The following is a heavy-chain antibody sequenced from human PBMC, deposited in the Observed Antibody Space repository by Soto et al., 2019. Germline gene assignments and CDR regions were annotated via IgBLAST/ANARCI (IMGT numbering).Heavy chain of an antibody. V-gene: IGHV3-73*01. CDR2: IRSKANSYAT. CDR1: GFTFSGSA. Sequence: GGSLRLSCAASGFTFSGSAMHWVRQASGKGLEWVGRIRSKANSYATAYAASVKGRFTISRDDSKNTAYLQMNSLKTEDTAVYYCTRHALRWSGYYTTGYYGMDVWGQGTTVTV. D-gene: IGHD3-3*01. CDR3: TRHALRWSGYYTTGYYGMDV. J-gene: IGHJ6*02.